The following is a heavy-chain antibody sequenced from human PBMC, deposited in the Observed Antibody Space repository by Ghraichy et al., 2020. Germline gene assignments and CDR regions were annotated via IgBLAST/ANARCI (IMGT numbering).Heavy chain of an antibody. D-gene: IGHD3-10*01. Sequence: SETLSLTCAVYGGSFSGYYWSWIRQPPGKGLEWIGEIDHSGSSNYNPSLESRVTISVDTSKNQFSLNLSSVTAADTAVYYCARGADYFGSGRFDSWGQGTLVTVSS. J-gene: IGHJ4*02. CDR2: IDHSGSS. V-gene: IGHV4-34*01. CDR3: ARGADYFGSGRFDS. CDR1: GGSFSGYY.